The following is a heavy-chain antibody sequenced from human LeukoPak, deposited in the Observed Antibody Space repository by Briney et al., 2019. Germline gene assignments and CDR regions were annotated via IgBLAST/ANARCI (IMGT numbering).Heavy chain of an antibody. CDR2: FDPEDGET. J-gene: IGHJ4*02. CDR3: ATVPIVVVPEYYFDY. Sequence: ASVKVSCKVSGCTLTELSMHWVRQAPGKGLEWMGGFDPEDGETIYAQKFQGRVTMTEDTSTDTAYMELSSLRSEDTAVYYCATVPIVVVPEYYFDYWGQGTLVTVSS. V-gene: IGHV1-24*01. D-gene: IGHD2-2*01. CDR1: GCTLTELS.